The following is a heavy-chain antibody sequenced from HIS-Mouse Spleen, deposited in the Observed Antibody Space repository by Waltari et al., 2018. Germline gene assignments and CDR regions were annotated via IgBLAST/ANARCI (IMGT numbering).Heavy chain of an antibody. J-gene: IGHJ4*02. CDR1: GGSFSGYY. CDR3: ASRNWGSDY. D-gene: IGHD7-27*01. V-gene: IGHV4-34*01. CDR2: INHRGSH. Sequence: QVQLQQWGAGLLKPSETLSLTCAVYGGSFSGYYWSWIRQPPGKGLEWIGEINHRGSHNCNPALKSRVTIAVDTSKNQFSLKLSAVTAADTAVYYCASRNWGSDYWGQGTLVTVSS.